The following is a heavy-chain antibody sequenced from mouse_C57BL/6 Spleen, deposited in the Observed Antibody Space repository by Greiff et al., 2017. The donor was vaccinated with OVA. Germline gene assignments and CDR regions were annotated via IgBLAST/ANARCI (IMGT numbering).Heavy chain of an antibody. CDR2: IRNKANNHAT. V-gene: IGHV6-6*01. CDR1: GFTFSDAW. D-gene: IGHD1-1*01. J-gene: IGHJ2*01. CDR3: TRGDTTVPFDY. Sequence: EVKVEESGGGLVQPGGSMKLSCAASGFTFSDAWMDWVRQSPEKGLEWVAEIRNKANNHATYYAESVKGRFTISRDDSKSSVYLQMNSLRAEDTGIYYCTRGDTTVPFDYWGQGTTLTVSS.